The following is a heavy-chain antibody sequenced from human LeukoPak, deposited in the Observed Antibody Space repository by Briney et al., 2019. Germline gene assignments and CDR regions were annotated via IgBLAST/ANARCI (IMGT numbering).Heavy chain of an antibody. CDR3: ARTPLYYDILTALDY. Sequence: GGSLRLSCAASGFTFSSYWMSWVRQAPGKGLEWVANIKQDGSEKYYVDSVKGRFTISRDNAKNSLYLQMNSLRAEDTAVYYCARTPLYYDILTALDYWGQGTLVTVSS. J-gene: IGHJ4*02. CDR1: GFTFSSYW. CDR2: IKQDGSEK. V-gene: IGHV3-7*01. D-gene: IGHD3-9*01.